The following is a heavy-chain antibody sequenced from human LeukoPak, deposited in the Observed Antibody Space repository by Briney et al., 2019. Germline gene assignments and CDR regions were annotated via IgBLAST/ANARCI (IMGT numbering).Heavy chain of an antibody. J-gene: IGHJ4*02. CDR3: ARESFDYGFDY. CDR1: DGSISSSGYY. Sequence: SETLSLTCTVSDGSISSSGYYWGWIRQPPGKGLEWIGSMYYSGSTYYNPSLKSRVTISVDTSKNQFSLKLSSVTAADTAVYYCARESFDYGFDYWGQGTLVTVSS. CDR2: MYYSGST. V-gene: IGHV4-39*07. D-gene: IGHD4-17*01.